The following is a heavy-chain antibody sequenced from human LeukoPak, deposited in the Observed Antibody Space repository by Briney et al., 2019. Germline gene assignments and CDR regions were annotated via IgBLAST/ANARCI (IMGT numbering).Heavy chain of an antibody. D-gene: IGHD3-10*01. J-gene: IGHJ4*02. CDR1: GGSTSSSSYY. Sequence: PSGTLSLTCTVSGGSTSSSSYYWGWIRQPPGKGLEWIGSIYYSGSTYYNPSLKSRVTISVDTSKTQFSLKLSSVTAADTAVYYCASCYYYGSGSYYDYWGQGTLVTVSS. CDR2: IYYSGST. CDR3: ASCYYYGSGSYYDY. V-gene: IGHV4-39*01.